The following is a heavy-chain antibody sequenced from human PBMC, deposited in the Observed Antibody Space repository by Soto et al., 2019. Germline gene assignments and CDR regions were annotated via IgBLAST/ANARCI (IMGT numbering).Heavy chain of an antibody. Sequence: GGSLRLSCAASGFSFRSYWMTWVRQAPGKGLEWVANIKEDGSEKNYVDSMKGRITISRDNAKNSVFLQVNSLRVEDTAVYYCARGYWHGVSWGQGTLVTVSS. D-gene: IGHD1-1*01. CDR3: ARGYWHGVS. CDR1: GFSFRSYW. V-gene: IGHV3-7*04. J-gene: IGHJ5*02. CDR2: IKEDGSEK.